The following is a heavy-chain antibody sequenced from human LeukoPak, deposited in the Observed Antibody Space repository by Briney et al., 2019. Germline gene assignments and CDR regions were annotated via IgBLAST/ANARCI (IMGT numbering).Heavy chain of an antibody. V-gene: IGHV4-39*01. CDR3: ARLDKGIKAAHFDY. CDR2: ISYSGST. J-gene: IGHJ4*02. CDR1: GGSISSSDFN. D-gene: IGHD6-25*01. Sequence: NPSETLSLTCTVSGGSISSSDFNWGWIRQPPGKGLEWIGVISYSGSTYYNPSLKSQVTISVDTSKSHFSLKLSSVTAADTAIYYCARLDKGIKAAHFDYWGQGTLVTVSS.